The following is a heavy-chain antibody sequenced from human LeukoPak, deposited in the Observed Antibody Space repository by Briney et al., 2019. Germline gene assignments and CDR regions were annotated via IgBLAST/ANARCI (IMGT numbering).Heavy chain of an antibody. CDR3: TRRYNYDSSGYYYVRDAFDI. CDR1: GFTFGDYV. Sequence: GGSLRLSCTASGFTFGDYVMSWVRQAPGEGLEGVGFIRSKAFGGTTKNAPSVKGRFTISSDDSRSIAYLQMNSLKTEDTAVYYCTRRYNYDSSGYYYVRDAFDIWGQGTMVTVSS. D-gene: IGHD3-22*01. CDR2: IRSKAFGGTT. V-gene: IGHV3-49*04. J-gene: IGHJ3*02.